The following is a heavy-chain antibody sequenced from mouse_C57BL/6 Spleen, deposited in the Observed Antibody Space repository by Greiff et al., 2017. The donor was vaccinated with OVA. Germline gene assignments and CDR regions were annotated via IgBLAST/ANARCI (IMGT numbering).Heavy chain of an antibody. Sequence: VQLVESGAELVRPGASVTMSCKASGYTFTDYEMHWVKQTPVHGLEWIGAIDPETGGTAYNQKFKGKAILTADKSSSTAYMELRSLTSEDSAVYYCTRWIYYCGRGDYWGQGTTLTVSS. V-gene: IGHV1-15*01. J-gene: IGHJ2*01. CDR2: IDPETGGT. D-gene: IGHD1-1*01. CDR1: GYTFTDYE. CDR3: TRWIYYCGRGDY.